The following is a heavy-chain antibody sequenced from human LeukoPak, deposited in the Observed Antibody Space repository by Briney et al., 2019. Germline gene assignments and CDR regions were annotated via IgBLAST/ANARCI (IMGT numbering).Heavy chain of an antibody. Sequence: GSLRLSCAASGFTFSDYYWSWIRQPPGKGLEWIGEINHSGSTNYNPSLKSRVTISVDTSKSQFSLKLSSVTAADTAVYYCVSSGSPLDDAFDIWGQGTMVTVSS. CDR1: GFTFSDYY. D-gene: IGHD3-10*01. CDR3: VSSGSPLDDAFDI. J-gene: IGHJ3*02. V-gene: IGHV4-34*08. CDR2: INHSGST.